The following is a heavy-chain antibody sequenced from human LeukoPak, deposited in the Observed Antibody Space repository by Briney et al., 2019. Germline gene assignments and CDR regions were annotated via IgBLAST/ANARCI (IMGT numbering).Heavy chain of an antibody. Sequence: GGSLRLSCAASGFTFSSYAMSWVRQAPGKGLEWVSAISGSGGSTYYADSVKGRFTISRDNSKNTLYLQMNSLRAEDTAVYYCARLPHIVVVTASHFDYWGQGTLVTVSS. CDR2: ISGSGGST. V-gene: IGHV3-23*01. CDR3: ARLPHIVVVTASHFDY. J-gene: IGHJ4*02. D-gene: IGHD2-21*02. CDR1: GFTFSSYA.